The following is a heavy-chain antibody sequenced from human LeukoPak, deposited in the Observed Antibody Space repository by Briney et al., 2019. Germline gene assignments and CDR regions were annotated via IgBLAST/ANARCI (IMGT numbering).Heavy chain of an antibody. Sequence: PGGSLRLSCAASGFTFSSYGMSWVRQAPGKGLEWVSAISGSGVGTYYGDSVKGRFSISRDNSKNALYLQMTSLRAEDTAVYYCAKASHKYYYDSSDIDYWGQGTLVTVSS. V-gene: IGHV3-23*01. CDR2: ISGSGVGT. J-gene: IGHJ4*02. CDR1: GFTFSSYG. D-gene: IGHD3-22*01. CDR3: AKASHKYYYDSSDIDY.